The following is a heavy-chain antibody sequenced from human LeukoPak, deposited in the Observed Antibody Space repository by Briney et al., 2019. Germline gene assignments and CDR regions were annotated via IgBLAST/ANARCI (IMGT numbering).Heavy chain of an antibody. J-gene: IGHJ3*02. CDR3: ARERDILTGYSYAFDI. D-gene: IGHD3-9*01. CDR2: ISGSGGST. CDR1: GFTFSSYW. V-gene: IGHV3-23*01. Sequence: GGSLRLSCAASGFTFSSYWMTWVRQAPGKGLEWVSAISGSGGSTYYADSVKGRFTISRDNSKNTLYLQMNSLRAEDTAVYYCARERDILTGYSYAFDIWGQGTMVTVSS.